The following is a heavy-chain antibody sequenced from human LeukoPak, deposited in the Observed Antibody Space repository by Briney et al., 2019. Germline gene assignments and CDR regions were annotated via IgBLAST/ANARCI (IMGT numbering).Heavy chain of an antibody. D-gene: IGHD6-19*01. Sequence: GGSLRLSCAASGFTLSSYAMSWVRQAPGKGLEWVSAISGSGGSTYYADSVKGRFTISRDNSKNTLYLQMNSLRADDTAVYYCARGRDSSGWYEGFDYWGQGTLVTVSS. CDR3: ARGRDSSGWYEGFDY. J-gene: IGHJ4*02. V-gene: IGHV3-23*01. CDR2: ISGSGGST. CDR1: GFTLSSYA.